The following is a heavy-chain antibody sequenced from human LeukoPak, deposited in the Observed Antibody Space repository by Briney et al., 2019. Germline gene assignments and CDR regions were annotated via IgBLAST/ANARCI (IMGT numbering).Heavy chain of an antibody. Sequence: ASVKVSCKASGYTFTNYYIHWVRQAPGQGLEWMGIINPAGGSTGYAQKFQGRVTMTRDTSTSTVYMELSSLRSEDTAVYYCAKYNGDLTGGFDYWGQGTLVTVSS. CDR3: AKYNGDLTGGFDY. CDR1: GYTFTNYY. CDR2: INPAGGST. J-gene: IGHJ4*02. D-gene: IGHD4-17*01. V-gene: IGHV1-46*01.